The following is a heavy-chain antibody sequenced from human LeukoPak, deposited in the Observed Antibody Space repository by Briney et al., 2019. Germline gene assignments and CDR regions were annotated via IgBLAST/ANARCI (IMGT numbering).Heavy chain of an antibody. CDR3: ARGGYSSSWYFDY. CDR1: GYTFTGYY. J-gene: IGHJ4*02. V-gene: IGHV1-2*02. CDR2: INPNSGGT. D-gene: IGHD6-13*01. Sequence: ASVKVSCKTSGYTFTGYYMHWVRQAPGQGLEWMGWINPNSGGTNYAQKFQGRVTMTRDTSISTAYMELSRLRSDDTAVYYCARGGYSSSWYFDYWGQGTLVTVSS.